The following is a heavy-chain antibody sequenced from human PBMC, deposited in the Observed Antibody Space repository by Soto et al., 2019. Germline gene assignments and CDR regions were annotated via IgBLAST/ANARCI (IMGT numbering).Heavy chain of an antibody. J-gene: IGHJ4*01. Sequence: SETLSLTCTVARYSISSGSYWAWIRQPPGKGPEWIASIYHGGTTFYNPSLKSRITISVDRSNSQFSLKLTSVTAADTGVYYCARVHVMVVAGSTFDYWGHGTLVTVSS. CDR2: IYHGGTT. D-gene: IGHD6-19*01. CDR1: RYSISSGSY. V-gene: IGHV4-38-2*02. CDR3: ARVHVMVVAGSTFDY.